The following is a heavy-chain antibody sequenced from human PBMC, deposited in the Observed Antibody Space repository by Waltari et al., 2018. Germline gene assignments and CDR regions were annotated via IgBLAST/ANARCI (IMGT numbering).Heavy chain of an antibody. J-gene: IGHJ4*02. CDR3: LREGGRGSGTYYADY. CDR2: INPNSGGT. Sequence: QVQLVPSGTEVEPPGPSVMDPCKASADPFIAPYVHWVRQAPGQRPEWMGWINPNSGGTKYGKNFQGRVTMTRDSSISTAYMELDSLICDDTAIYYCLREGGRGSGTYYADYWGLGTVVTVSS. V-gene: IGHV1-2*02. CDR1: ADPFIAPY. D-gene: IGHD3-10*01.